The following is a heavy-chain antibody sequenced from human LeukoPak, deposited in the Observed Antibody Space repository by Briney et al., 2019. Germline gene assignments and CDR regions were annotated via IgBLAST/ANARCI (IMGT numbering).Heavy chain of an antibody. V-gene: IGHV4-38-2*02. J-gene: IGHJ4*02. CDR3: ARRIAVAGYYFDY. CDR1: GYSISSGYY. D-gene: IGHD6-19*01. Sequence: PSETLSLTCTVSGYSISSGYYWGWLRQPPGKGLEWIGSIYHSGSTYYNPSLKSRVTISVDTSKNQFSLKLSSVTAADTAVYYCARRIAVAGYYFDYWGQGTLVTVSS. CDR2: IYHSGST.